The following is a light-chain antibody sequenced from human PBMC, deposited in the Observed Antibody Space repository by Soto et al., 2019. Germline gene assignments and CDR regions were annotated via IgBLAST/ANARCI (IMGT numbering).Light chain of an antibody. CDR2: EVT. J-gene: IGLJ2*01. Sequence: QSVLTQPASVSGSPGQSITISCTGTPSDVGRYNSVSWYQQFPGKVPKLLIYEVTYRPSGVSARFSGSKSGSTASLTISGLQAEDEADYYCSSYSTTSSPHVLFGGGTKLTVL. CDR3: SSYSTTSSPHVL. CDR1: PSDVGRYNS. V-gene: IGLV2-14*01.